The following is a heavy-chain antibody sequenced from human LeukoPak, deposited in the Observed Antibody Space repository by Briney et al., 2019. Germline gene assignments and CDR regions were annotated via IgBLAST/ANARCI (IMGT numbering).Heavy chain of an antibody. CDR3: ARQIDDYYDTSGYWK. Sequence: SETLSLACTVSAGSLSISSYYWGWIRQPPGRGREWFGRIYYRGSTHYNPAPKTRVTVSIDKSQNQFSRELSDVTAADSAVFYSARQIDDYYDTSGYWKWGQGTLVTVSS. CDR1: AGSLSISSYY. J-gene: IGHJ4*02. CDR2: IYYRGST. V-gene: IGHV4-39*01. D-gene: IGHD3-22*01.